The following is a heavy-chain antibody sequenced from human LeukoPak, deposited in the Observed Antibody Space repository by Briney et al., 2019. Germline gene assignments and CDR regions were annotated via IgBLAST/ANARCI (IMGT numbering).Heavy chain of an antibody. CDR1: IASTSIYY. J-gene: IGHJ4*02. V-gene: IGHV4-59*08. Sequence: SETLSLTSLVNIASTSIYYTGCIRQPPGKGLEWIGYIYYSGSTNYNPSLKSRVTISVDTSKNQFSLKLSSVTAADTAVYYCARHSRLDKSSLSWADYWGQGTLVTVSS. D-gene: IGHD2-2*03. CDR2: IYYSGST. CDR3: ARHSRLDKSSLSWADY.